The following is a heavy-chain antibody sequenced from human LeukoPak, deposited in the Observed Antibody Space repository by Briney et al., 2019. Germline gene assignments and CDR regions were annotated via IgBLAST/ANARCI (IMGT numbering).Heavy chain of an antibody. CDR2: IYYRSKWNN. J-gene: IGHJ4*02. CDR3: ARMTYNSLDY. D-gene: IGHD1-14*01. Sequence: SQTLSLTCAISGDSVSSNSVAWNWIRQSPSRGLEWLGRIYYRSKWNNDYAIPVKSRITINPDTSKNQFSLHLNSVTPEDTAVYFCARMTYNSLDYWGQGTLVTVSS. V-gene: IGHV6-1*01. CDR1: GDSVSSNSVA.